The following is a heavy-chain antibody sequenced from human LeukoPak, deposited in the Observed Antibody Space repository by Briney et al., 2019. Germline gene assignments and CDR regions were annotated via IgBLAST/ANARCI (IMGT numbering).Heavy chain of an antibody. Sequence: PGGSLRLSCAASGFTFSSFGMHWVRQAPGKGLEWVAVLSFDGTTKYYTDSVKGRFTISRDNSKNTLYLQMNSLRPEDTAVYYCARDFYGMDVWGQGTTVTVSS. CDR3: ARDFYGMDV. V-gene: IGHV3-30*03. CDR2: LSFDGTTK. CDR1: GFTFSSFG. J-gene: IGHJ6*02.